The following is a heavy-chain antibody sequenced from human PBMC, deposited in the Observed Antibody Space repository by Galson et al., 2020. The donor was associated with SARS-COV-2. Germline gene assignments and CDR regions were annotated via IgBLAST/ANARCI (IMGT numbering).Heavy chain of an antibody. J-gene: IGHJ4*02. CDR2: MNPNSGNT. D-gene: IGHD2-15*01. V-gene: IGHV1-8*01. CDR1: GYTFTSYD. Sequence: GESLKISCKASGYTFTSYDINWVRQATGQGLEWMGWMNPNSGNTGYAQKFQGRVTMTRDTSISTAYMELSSLRSEDAAVYYCARVPSLGYCSGGSCYRLDYWGQGTLVTVSS. CDR3: ARVPSLGYCSGGSCYRLDY.